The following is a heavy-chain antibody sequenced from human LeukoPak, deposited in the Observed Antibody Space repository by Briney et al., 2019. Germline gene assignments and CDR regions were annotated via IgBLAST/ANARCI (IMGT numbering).Heavy chain of an antibody. CDR1: GFTVSSNY. CDR2: INWNGGST. CDR3: ARVSQSHDYGDYEDY. D-gene: IGHD4-17*01. V-gene: IGHV3-20*04. Sequence: PGGSLRLSCAASGFTVSSNYMSWVRQAPGKGLEWVSGINWNGGSTGYADSVKGRFTISRDNAKNSLYLQMNSLRAEDTALYYCARVSQSHDYGDYEDYWGQGTLVTVSS. J-gene: IGHJ4*02.